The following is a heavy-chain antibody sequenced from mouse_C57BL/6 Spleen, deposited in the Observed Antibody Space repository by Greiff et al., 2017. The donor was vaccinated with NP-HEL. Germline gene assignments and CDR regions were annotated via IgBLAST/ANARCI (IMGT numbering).Heavy chain of an antibody. D-gene: IGHD2-4*01. J-gene: IGHJ4*01. Sequence: VQLQQSGPELVKPGASVKISCKASGYTFTDYDMNWVKQSPGKSLEWIGDINPNNGGTSYNHKFKGKATLTRDKSSSTAYMELRRLTSEDSAVYYCARGYYDYLTYDAMDYWGQGTSVTVSS. CDR1: GYTFTDYD. V-gene: IGHV1-26*01. CDR2: INPNNGGT. CDR3: ARGYYDYLTYDAMDY.